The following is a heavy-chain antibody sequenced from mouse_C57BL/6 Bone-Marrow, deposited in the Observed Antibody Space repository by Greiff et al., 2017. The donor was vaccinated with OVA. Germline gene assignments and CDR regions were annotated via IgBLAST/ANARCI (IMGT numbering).Heavy chain of an antibody. CDR3: ASGYYAMDY. Sequence: VKVVESGPGLVAPSQSLSITCTVSGFSLTSYGVDWVRQSPGKGLEWLGVIWGVGGTNYNSALKSRMSISKDNSKSQVFLKMNSLQTDDTAMYYCASGYYAMDYWGQGTSVTVSS. V-gene: IGHV2-6*01. J-gene: IGHJ4*01. CDR1: GFSLTSYG. CDR2: IWGVGGT.